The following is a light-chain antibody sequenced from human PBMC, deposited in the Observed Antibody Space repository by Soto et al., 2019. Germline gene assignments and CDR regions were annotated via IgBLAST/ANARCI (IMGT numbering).Light chain of an antibody. CDR1: QSISSY. CDR3: QQSYSTVT. V-gene: IGKV1-39*01. J-gene: IGKJ4*01. CDR2: AAS. Sequence: DIQMTQSPSSLSASVGDRVTITCRASQSISSYLNWYQQKPGKAPKLLIYAASSLQSGVPSRFSGSGSGTDFTLTISSLQPEDFATYYCQQSYSTVTFGGGTKVDIE.